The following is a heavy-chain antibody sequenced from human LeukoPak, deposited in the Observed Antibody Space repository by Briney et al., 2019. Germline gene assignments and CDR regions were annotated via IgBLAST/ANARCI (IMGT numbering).Heavy chain of an antibody. D-gene: IGHD6-13*01. CDR3: SKDGLYTSSFDY. V-gene: IGHV3-30*18. CDR1: GLSFSICG. Sequence: GRSLRLSCAASGLSFSICGMHWVRQGPGKGLEWVAAISPDGDNEYYADSVKGRITISRDNSKNTLYLRMNSLTTDDTAVYYCSKDGLYTSSFDYWGQGTLVTVSS. CDR2: ISPDGDNE. J-gene: IGHJ4*02.